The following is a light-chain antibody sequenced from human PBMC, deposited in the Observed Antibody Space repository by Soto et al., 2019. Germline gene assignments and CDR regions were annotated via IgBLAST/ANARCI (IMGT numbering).Light chain of an antibody. J-gene: IGLJ1*01. V-gene: IGLV2-14*03. Sequence: QSVLTQPASVSGSPGQSITISCTGTSSDVGGYNYVSWYQHHPGKAPKLLIYDVSNRPSGISNRFSGSKSDNTASLPISGLQPEDEADYYCSSCTTSNTPQIVFGTGTKVTVL. CDR3: SSCTTSNTPQIV. CDR1: SSDVGGYNY. CDR2: DVS.